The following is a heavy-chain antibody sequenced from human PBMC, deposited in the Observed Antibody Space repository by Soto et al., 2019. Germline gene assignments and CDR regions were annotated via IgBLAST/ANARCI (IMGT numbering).Heavy chain of an antibody. CDR3: ARRESYDILTGYYHFDY. CDR1: GGSISSSSHY. J-gene: IGHJ4*02. D-gene: IGHD3-9*01. CDR2: IFYSGST. Sequence: QLHLQESGPGLVKPSETLSLTCTVSGGSISSSSHYWGWIRQPPGKGLEWIGSIFYSGSTSYNPSLKSRVTISVDTSKNQFSLKLSSVTAADTAVYYCARRESYDILTGYYHFDYWGQGTLVPVSS. V-gene: IGHV4-39*01.